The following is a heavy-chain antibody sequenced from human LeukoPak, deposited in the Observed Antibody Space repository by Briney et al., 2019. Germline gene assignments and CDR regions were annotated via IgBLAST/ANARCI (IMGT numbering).Heavy chain of an antibody. CDR3: ARDLGIVVADY. D-gene: IGHD2-21*01. J-gene: IGHJ4*02. V-gene: IGHV3-21*01. Sequence: GGSLRLSCAASGFTFSSYSMNWVRQAPGKGLEWVSSISSSSYIYYADSVKGRFTISRDNAKNSLYLQMNSLRAEDTAVYYCARDLGIVVADYWGQGALVTVSS. CDR1: GFTFSSYS. CDR2: ISSSSYI.